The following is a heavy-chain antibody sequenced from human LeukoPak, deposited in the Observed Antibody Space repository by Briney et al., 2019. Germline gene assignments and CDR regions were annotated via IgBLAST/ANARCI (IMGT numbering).Heavy chain of an antibody. CDR2: IKHDGSAK. CDR1: GLTFSAYW. J-gene: IGHJ4*02. V-gene: IGHV3-7*02. CDR3: SISESYTWDSDY. Sequence: GGSLRLSCVASGLTFSAYWMSWVRQAPGKGLEWVANIKHDGSAKYYVDSVKGRFTISRDNARNSMYLQMNSLRAEDTAVYYCSISESYTWDSDYWGQGTLVTVSS. D-gene: IGHD3-3*01.